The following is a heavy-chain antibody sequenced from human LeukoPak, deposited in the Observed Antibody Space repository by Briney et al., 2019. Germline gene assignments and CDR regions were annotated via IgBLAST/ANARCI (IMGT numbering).Heavy chain of an antibody. CDR3: AGADYGSGSYPQPSYYYYYYGMDV. CDR2: INPNSGGT. J-gene: IGHJ6*02. CDR1: GYTFTGYY. V-gene: IGHV1-2*02. D-gene: IGHD3-10*01. Sequence: GASVKVSCKASGYTFTGYYMHWVRQAPGQGLEWMGWINPNSGGTNYAQKFQGRVTMTRDTSISTAYMELSRLRSDDTAVYYCAGADYGSGSYPQPSYYYYYYGMDVWGQGTTVTVSS.